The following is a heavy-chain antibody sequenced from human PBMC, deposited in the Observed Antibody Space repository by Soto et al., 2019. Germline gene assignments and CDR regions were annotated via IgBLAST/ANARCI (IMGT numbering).Heavy chain of an antibody. Sequence: GGSLRLSCAASGFTFSSYSMNWVRQAPGKGLEWVSYISSSSSSTIYYADSVKGRFTISRDNSMNTLYLQMNSLRADDTAIYYCAKDLHWFAMDVWGQGTTVTVSS. V-gene: IGHV3-48*01. CDR3: AKDLHWFAMDV. CDR1: GFTFSSYS. CDR2: ISSSSSSTI. J-gene: IGHJ6*02. D-gene: IGHD3-10*01.